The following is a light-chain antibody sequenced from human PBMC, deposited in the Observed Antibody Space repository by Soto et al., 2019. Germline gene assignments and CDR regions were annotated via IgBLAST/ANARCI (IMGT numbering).Light chain of an antibody. CDR3: AAWDDSLNGWV. J-gene: IGLJ3*02. Sequence: QSVLTQPPSASGTPGQRVTISCSGSSSNIGSNTVNWYQQPPGTAPKLLIFSNNQRPSGVPDRFSGSKSGTSASLAISGLQSEDEDDYYFAAWDDSLNGWVFGGGTKLTVL. V-gene: IGLV1-44*01. CDR2: SNN. CDR1: SSNIGSNT.